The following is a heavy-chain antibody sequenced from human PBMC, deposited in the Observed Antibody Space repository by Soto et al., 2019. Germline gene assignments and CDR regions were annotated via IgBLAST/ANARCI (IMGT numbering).Heavy chain of an antibody. D-gene: IGHD6-6*01. V-gene: IGHV1-18*04. CDR2: ISAYNGGT. Sequence: QAQLVQSGAEVNKPGASVKVSCKASGYTFTTYGISWVRQAPGRGLEWMGWISAYNGGTKDAQKFQDRVTMTTDAFTSTAYLELRSLTSDDTAVYYCARDREAARPGWFAPGGQGTLVTVSS. J-gene: IGHJ5*02. CDR3: ARDREAARPGWFAP. CDR1: GYTFTTYG.